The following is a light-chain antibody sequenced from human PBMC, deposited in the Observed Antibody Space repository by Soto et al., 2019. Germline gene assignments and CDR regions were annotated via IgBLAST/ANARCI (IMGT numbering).Light chain of an antibody. CDR3: MQALQTPYT. J-gene: IGKJ2*01. CDR2: LCS. V-gene: IGKV2-28*01. Sequence: DIVMTQSPLSLHVTPGEPASISCRSSQSLLYSNGYNYLDWYLQKPGQSPQLLIYLCSSRAYGVPDRFSGSGSGTDFTLKISRVEAEDVGVYYCMQALQTPYTFGQGTKLEIK. CDR1: QSLLYSNGYNY.